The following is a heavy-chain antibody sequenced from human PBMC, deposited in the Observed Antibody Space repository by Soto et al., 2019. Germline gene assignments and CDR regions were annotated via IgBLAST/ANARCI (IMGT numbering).Heavy chain of an antibody. D-gene: IGHD6-13*01. CDR2: ISYDGSNK. Sequence: GWSLRLACAASVFTFISYGMHWVRQAPGKGLEWVAVISYDGSNKYYADSVKGRFTISRDNSKNTLYLQMNSLRAEDTAVYYCAKDSSGYSSSWSLFDYWGQGTLVTVS. V-gene: IGHV3-30*18. CDR1: VFTFISYG. J-gene: IGHJ4*02. CDR3: AKDSSGYSSSWSLFDY.